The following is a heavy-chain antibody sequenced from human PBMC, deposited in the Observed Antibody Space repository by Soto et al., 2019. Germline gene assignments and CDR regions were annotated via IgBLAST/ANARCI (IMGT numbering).Heavy chain of an antibody. D-gene: IGHD5-18*01. Sequence: PGGSLRLSCAASGFTFSSYAMSWVRQAPGKGLEWVSAISGSGGSTYYADSVKGRFTISRDNSKNTLYLQMNSLGAEDTAVYYCAKVLGYSYGSFDYWGQGTLVTVSS. CDR3: AKVLGYSYGSFDY. CDR2: ISGSGGST. V-gene: IGHV3-23*01. J-gene: IGHJ4*01. CDR1: GFTFSSYA.